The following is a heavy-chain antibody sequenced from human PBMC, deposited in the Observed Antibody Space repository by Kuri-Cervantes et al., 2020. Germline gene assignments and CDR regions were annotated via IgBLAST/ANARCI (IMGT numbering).Heavy chain of an antibody. CDR2: INSDGSST. D-gene: IGHD2-2*01. J-gene: IGHJ4*02. V-gene: IGHV3-74*01. CDR3: ARDLGIVVVPAASA. Sequence: GESLKISCAASGFTFDDYAMHWVRQAPGKGLVWVSRINSDGSSTSYADSVKGRFTISRDNAKNTLYLQMNSLRAEDTAVYYCARDLGIVVVPAASAWGQGTQVTVSS. CDR1: GFTFDDYA.